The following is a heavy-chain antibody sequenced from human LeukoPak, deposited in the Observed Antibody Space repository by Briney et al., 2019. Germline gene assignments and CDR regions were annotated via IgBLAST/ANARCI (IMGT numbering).Heavy chain of an antibody. V-gene: IGHV3-7*01. CDR2: IKQDGSEK. Sequence: QPGRSLRLSCAASGFTFDDYAMHWVRQAPGKGLEWVANIKQDGSEKYYVDSVKGRFTISRDNAKNSLYLQMNSLRAEDTAVYYCARVFSFLMRYSGYDPGRHFDYWGQGTLVTVSS. CDR3: ARVFSFLMRYSGYDPGRHFDY. CDR1: GFTFDDYA. J-gene: IGHJ4*02. D-gene: IGHD5-12*01.